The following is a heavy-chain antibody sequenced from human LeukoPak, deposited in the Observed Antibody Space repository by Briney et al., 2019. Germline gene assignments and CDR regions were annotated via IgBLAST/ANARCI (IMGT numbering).Heavy chain of an antibody. CDR3: AKNYDSSGYYSPGFDP. V-gene: IGHV3-30*18. D-gene: IGHD3-22*01. Sequence: GRSLRLSCAASGFTFSSYGMHWVRQAPGKGLEWVAVISYDGSNKYYADSVKGRFTISRDNSKNTLYLQMNSLRAEDTAVYYCAKNYDSSGYYSPGFDPWGQGTLVTVSS. CDR2: ISYDGSNK. J-gene: IGHJ5*02. CDR1: GFTFSSYG.